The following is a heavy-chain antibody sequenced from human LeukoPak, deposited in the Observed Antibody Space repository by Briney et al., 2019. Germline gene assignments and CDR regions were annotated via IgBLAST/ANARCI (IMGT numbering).Heavy chain of an antibody. V-gene: IGHV3-23*01. CDR1: GFTFSNYA. CDR3: AQDPETYSSRWFDS. D-gene: IGHD2-21*01. J-gene: IGHJ5*01. Sequence: GGSLRLSCAASGFTFSNYAMSWVRQAPGKGLEWVSSLSDNGGSPYYADSVKGRFTISRDNSKNTLYLHMNSLRVEDTAVYYCAQDPETYSSRWFDSWGQGTLVTVSS. CDR2: LSDNGGSP.